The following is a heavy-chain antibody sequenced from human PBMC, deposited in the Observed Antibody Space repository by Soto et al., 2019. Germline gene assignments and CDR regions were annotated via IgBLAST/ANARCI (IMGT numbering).Heavy chain of an antibody. CDR2: SSWNSGSI. CDR1: GFTFDDYA. CDR3: AKARGYYYGEADY. Sequence: EVQLVESGGGLVQPGRSLRLSCAASGFTFDDYAMHWVRQAPGKGLEWVSGSSWNSGSIGYADSVKGRFTISRDNAKNSLYLQMNSLRAEDTALYYCAKARGYYYGEADYWGQGTLVTVSS. V-gene: IGHV3-9*01. J-gene: IGHJ4*02. D-gene: IGHD3-22*01.